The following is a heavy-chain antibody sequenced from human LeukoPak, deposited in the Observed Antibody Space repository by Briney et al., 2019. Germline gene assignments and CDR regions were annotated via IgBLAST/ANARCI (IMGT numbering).Heavy chain of an antibody. CDR1: GGTFSSYA. CDR3: ATPYYYDSSGYPDHFDY. Sequence: EASVKVSCKASGGTFSSYAISWVRQAPGQGLEWMGRIIPIFGTANYAQKFQGRVTITTDESTSTAYMELSSLRSEDTAVYYCATPYYYDSSGYPDHFDYWGQGTLVTVSS. J-gene: IGHJ4*02. V-gene: IGHV1-69*05. CDR2: IIPIFGTA. D-gene: IGHD3-22*01.